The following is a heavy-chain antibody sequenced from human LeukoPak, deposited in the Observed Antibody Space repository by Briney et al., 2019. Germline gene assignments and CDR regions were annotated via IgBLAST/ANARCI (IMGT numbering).Heavy chain of an antibody. CDR2: IYYSGST. D-gene: IGHD2-2*02. CDR3: ARGEYCSSTSCYKSAFDI. CDR1: GGSISTYY. Sequence: SETLSFTCTVSGGSISTYYWSWIRQPPGKGLEWIGYIYYSGSTNYNPSLKSRVTISVDTSKNQFSLKLSSVTAADTAVYYCARGEYCSSTSCYKSAFDIWGQGTMVTVSS. V-gene: IGHV4-59*01. J-gene: IGHJ3*02.